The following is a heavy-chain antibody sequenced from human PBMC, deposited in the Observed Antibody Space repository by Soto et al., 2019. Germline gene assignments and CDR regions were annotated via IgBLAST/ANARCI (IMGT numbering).Heavy chain of an antibody. J-gene: IGHJ4*02. V-gene: IGHV4-39*07. CDR2: IYYTGTT. CDR1: GGSISSGAYS. CDR3: ARLGGYYQAFDN. Sequence: SETLSLTCAVSGGSISSGAYSWCWIRQPPGKGLEWIGSIYYTGTTTYNPSLKSRLTISEDTSKNQFSLKLRSVTSADTAVYYCARLGGYYQAFDNWGQGTLVTVSS. D-gene: IGHD3-22*01.